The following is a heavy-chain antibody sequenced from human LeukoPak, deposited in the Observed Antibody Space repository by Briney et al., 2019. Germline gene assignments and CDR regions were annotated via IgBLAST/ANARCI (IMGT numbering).Heavy chain of an antibody. CDR3: ATKQWLVRGWFDP. Sequence: PGGSLRLSCAASGFTFSNYAMSWVRQAPGKGPEWVSSISVSGGNTYYADSVKGRFTISRDNSKNTLYLQMNSLTAEDTAVYYCATKQWLVRGWFDPWGQGTLVTVSS. CDR1: GFTFSNYA. J-gene: IGHJ5*02. V-gene: IGHV3-23*01. D-gene: IGHD6-19*01. CDR2: ISVSGGNT.